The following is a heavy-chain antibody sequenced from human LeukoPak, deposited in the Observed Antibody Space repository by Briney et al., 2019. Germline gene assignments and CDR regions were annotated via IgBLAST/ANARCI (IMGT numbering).Heavy chain of an antibody. J-gene: IGHJ6*02. CDR3: ARDQAFDWFYYYYGMDV. D-gene: IGHD3-9*01. CDR1: GFTFNNYA. V-gene: IGHV3-23*01. Sequence: HPGGSLRLSCAASGFTFNNYALSWVRQAPGKGLEWVSTIGTSINNTYYADSVKGRFTISRDKSNHTLSLQMSSLRAEDTAIYYCARDQAFDWFYYYYGMDVWGLGTTVIVSS. CDR2: IGTSINNT.